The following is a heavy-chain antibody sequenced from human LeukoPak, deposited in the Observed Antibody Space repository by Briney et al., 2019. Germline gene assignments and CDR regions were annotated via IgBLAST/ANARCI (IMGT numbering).Heavy chain of an antibody. CDR2: INHCGST. V-gene: IGHV4-34*01. D-gene: IGHD6-13*01. CDR3: ARQRTITGIAAAGTPYYFDY. Sequence: PSETLSLTCAVYGQSFSVYYWSWIRQPPGKGREWIGQINHCGSTNYNPSLKSRVTIPVDTCKNQFSLKLSSVTAADTAVYYCARQRTITGIAAAGTPYYFDYWGQGNLVTVSS. J-gene: IGHJ4*02. CDR1: GQSFSVYY.